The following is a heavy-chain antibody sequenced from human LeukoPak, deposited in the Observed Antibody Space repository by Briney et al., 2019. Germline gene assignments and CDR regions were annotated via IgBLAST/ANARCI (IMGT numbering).Heavy chain of an antibody. CDR1: GFNLSRFW. CDR3: ARDLNSGSYFDY. CDR2: IKQDGSEK. V-gene: IGHV3-7*01. Sequence: GSLRLSRAAPGFNLSRFWMSRGRPAPGKGLEWVANIKQDGSEKYYVDSVKGRFTISRDNAKNSLYLQMNSLRAEDTAVYYCARDLNSGSYFDYWGQGTLVTVSS. J-gene: IGHJ4*02. D-gene: IGHD1-26*01.